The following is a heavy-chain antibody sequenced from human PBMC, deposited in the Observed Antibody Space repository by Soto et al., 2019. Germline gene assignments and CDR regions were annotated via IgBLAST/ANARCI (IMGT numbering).Heavy chain of an antibody. CDR1: GFPFSSYS. V-gene: IGHV3-48*01. CDR2: ISSSSSTI. CDR3: ARDQLRFLEWLPSDMDV. Sequence: GGSLRLSCAASGFPFSSYSMNWVRQAPGKGLEWVSYISSSSSTIYYADSVKGRFTISRDNAKNSLYLQMNSLRAEDTAVYYCARDQLRFLEWLPSDMDVWGKGTTVTVSS. D-gene: IGHD3-3*01. J-gene: IGHJ6*03.